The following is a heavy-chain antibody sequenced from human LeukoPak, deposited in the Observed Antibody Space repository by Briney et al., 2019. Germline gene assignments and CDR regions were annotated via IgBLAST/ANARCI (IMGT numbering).Heavy chain of an antibody. V-gene: IGHV3-33*08. J-gene: IGHJ3*02. CDR3: ARDQRTVTYAFDI. D-gene: IGHD4-17*01. CDR1: GFTFSSYG. Sequence: PGGSLRLSCAASGFTFSSYGMHWVRQAPGKGLEWVAVIWYDGSNKYYADSVKGRFTISRDNSKNTLYLQMNSLRAEDTAVYYCARDQRTVTYAFDIWGQGTMVTVSS. CDR2: IWYDGSNK.